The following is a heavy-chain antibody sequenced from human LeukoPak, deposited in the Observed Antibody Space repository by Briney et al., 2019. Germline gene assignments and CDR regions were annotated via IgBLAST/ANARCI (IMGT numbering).Heavy chain of an antibody. Sequence: SETLSLTCAVYGGSFSGYYWSWIRQPPGKGLEWIGEINHSGSTNYNPSLKSRVTISVDTSKNQFSLKLSSVTAADTAVYYCARDASGGDPIYYYYMDVWGKGTTVTVSS. CDR3: ARDASGGDPIYYYYMDV. CDR1: GGSFSGYY. J-gene: IGHJ6*03. CDR2: INHSGST. V-gene: IGHV4-34*01. D-gene: IGHD2-21*01.